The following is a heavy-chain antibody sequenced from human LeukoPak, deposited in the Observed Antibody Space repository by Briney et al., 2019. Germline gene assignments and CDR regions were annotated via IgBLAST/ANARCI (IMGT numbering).Heavy chain of an antibody. D-gene: IGHD6-19*01. CDR3: TSDLAVAGHDAFDT. Sequence: PSETLSLTCTVSGGSISSSSYYWGWIRQPPGKGLEWIGSIYYSGSTYYNPSLKSRVTISVDTSKNQFSLKLSSVTAADTAVYYCTSDLAVAGHDAFDTWGQGTMVTVSS. V-gene: IGHV4-39*07. CDR1: GGSISSSSYY. J-gene: IGHJ3*02. CDR2: IYYSGST.